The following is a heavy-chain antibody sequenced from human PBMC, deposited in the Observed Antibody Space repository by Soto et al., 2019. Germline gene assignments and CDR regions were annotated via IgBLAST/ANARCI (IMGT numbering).Heavy chain of an antibody. V-gene: IGHV1-69*08. CDR1: GGTFSSYT. CDR3: AREDCSGGSCYSKFDY. D-gene: IGHD2-15*01. Sequence: QVQLVQSGAEVKKPGSSVKVSCKASGGTFSSYTISWVRQAPGQGLEWMGRIIPILGIANYAQKFQGRVTITADKSTSTAYMELSRLRSEDTAVYYCAREDCSGGSCYSKFDYWGQGTLVTVSS. J-gene: IGHJ4*02. CDR2: IIPILGIA.